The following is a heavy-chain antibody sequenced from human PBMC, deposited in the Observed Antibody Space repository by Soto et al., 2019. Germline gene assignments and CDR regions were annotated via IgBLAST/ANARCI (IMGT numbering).Heavy chain of an antibody. D-gene: IGHD2-2*01. V-gene: IGHV1-2*04. J-gene: IGHJ4*02. CDR1: GYTFTGYY. CDR3: AGDPDVYCSSTSCYESY. Sequence: ASVKVSCKASGYTFTGYYMHWVRQAPGQGLEWMGWINPNSGGTNYAQKFQGWVTMTRDTSISTAYMELSRLRSDDTAVYYCAGDPDVYCSSTSCYESYWGQGTLVTVSS. CDR2: INPNSGGT.